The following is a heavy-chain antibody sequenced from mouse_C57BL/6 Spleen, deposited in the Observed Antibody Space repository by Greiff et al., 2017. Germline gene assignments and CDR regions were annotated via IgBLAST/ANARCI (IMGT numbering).Heavy chain of an antibody. D-gene: IGHD1-1*01. J-gene: IGHJ2*01. CDR1: GYTFTSYW. CDR2: IYPGNSDT. Sequence: VQLQQSGTVLARPGASVKMSCKTSGYTFTSYWMHWVKQRPGQGLEWIGAIYPGNSDTSYNQKFKGKAKLTAVTSASTAYMELSSLTNEDSAVYYCTRNYYGSSSYCDYWGQGTTLTVSS. V-gene: IGHV1-5*01. CDR3: TRNYYGSSSYCDY.